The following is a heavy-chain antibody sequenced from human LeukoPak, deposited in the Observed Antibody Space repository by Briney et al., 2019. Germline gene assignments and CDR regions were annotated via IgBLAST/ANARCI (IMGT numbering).Heavy chain of an antibody. CDR2: ISAYNGNT. V-gene: IGHV1-18*01. Sequence: ASVKVSCKASGYTFTSYGISWVRQAPGQGLEWMGWISAYNGNTNYAQKLQGRVTMTTDTSTSTAYMELRSLRSDDTAVYYCARWEEGYCSSTSCYTLGYWGQGTLVTVSS. CDR1: GYTFTSYG. D-gene: IGHD2-2*02. CDR3: ARWEEGYCSSTSCYTLGY. J-gene: IGHJ4*02.